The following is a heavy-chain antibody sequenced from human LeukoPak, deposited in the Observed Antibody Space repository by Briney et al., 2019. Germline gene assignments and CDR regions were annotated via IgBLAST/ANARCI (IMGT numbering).Heavy chain of an antibody. V-gene: IGHV3-21*01. J-gene: IGHJ3*01. Sequence: PGGSLRLSCTVSGFTLSTYSLNWVRRAPGKGLEWVSLMTNSRSYYADSVKGRFTISRDNAKNSLDLVMSSLRVDDTAVYYCARDSGLGSGGTFDVWGQGTMVTVSS. CDR3: ARDSGLGSGGTFDV. D-gene: IGHD6-19*01. CDR1: GFTLSTYS. CDR2: MTNSRSY.